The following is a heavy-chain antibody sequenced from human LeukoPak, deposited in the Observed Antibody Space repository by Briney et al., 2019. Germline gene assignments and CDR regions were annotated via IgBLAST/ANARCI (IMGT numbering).Heavy chain of an antibody. CDR3: ASEIGGPTV. D-gene: IGHD1-26*01. CDR1: GFSVSSNY. V-gene: IGHV3-53*01. CDR2: IYSGGSK. Sequence: GGSLRLSCAASGFSVSSNYMSWVRQAPGKGLEWVSVIYSGGSKYYADSVKGRFTISRDSSKNKLYVQMNSLRVEDTAVYYCASEIGGPTVWGRGTLVTVSS. J-gene: IGHJ4*02.